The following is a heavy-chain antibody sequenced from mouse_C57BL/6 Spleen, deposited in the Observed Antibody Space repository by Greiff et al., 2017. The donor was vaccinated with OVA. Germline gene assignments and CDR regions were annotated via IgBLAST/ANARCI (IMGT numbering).Heavy chain of an antibody. CDR2: ISGGGGNT. Sequence: EVQLVESGGGLVKPGGSLKLSCAASGFTFSSYTMSWVRQTPEKRLEWVATISGGGGNTYYPDSVKGRFTISRDNAKNTLYLQMSSLRSEDTALYYCARGGSSYGILDYWGQGTTLTVSS. V-gene: IGHV5-9*01. CDR3: ARGGSSYGILDY. CDR1: GFTFSSYT. D-gene: IGHD1-1*01. J-gene: IGHJ2*01.